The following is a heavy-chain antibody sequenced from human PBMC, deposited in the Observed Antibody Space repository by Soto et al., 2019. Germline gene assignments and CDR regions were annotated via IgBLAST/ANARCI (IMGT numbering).Heavy chain of an antibody. CDR2: FYPGDSTS. CDR3: ARIMGYCRNNDCSWTFDI. J-gene: IGHJ3*02. D-gene: IGHD2-15*01. Sequence: GASVKISCKTSGYSFISDWVAWVRQKPGKGLEWMGTFYPGDSTSTYSPSFQGQVTISVDKSSSTAYLHLSSLKASDTAMYYCARIMGYCRNNDCSWTFDIWGQGKTVTVSS. CDR1: GYSFISDW. V-gene: IGHV5-51*01.